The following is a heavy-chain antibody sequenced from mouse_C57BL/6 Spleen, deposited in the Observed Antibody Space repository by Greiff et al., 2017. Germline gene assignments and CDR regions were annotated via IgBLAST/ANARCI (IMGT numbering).Heavy chain of an antibody. V-gene: IGHV5-9*01. CDR1: GFTFSSYT. D-gene: IGHD3-1*01. J-gene: IGHJ2*01. CDR3: ARQGGSEYFDY. Sequence: EVKLMESGGGLVKPGGSLKLSCAASGFTFSSYTMSWVRQTPEKRLEWVATISGGGGNTYYPDSVKGRFTIARDNAKDTLYLQMSSLRSEDTALYYCARQGGSEYFDYWGQGTTLTVSS. CDR2: ISGGGGNT.